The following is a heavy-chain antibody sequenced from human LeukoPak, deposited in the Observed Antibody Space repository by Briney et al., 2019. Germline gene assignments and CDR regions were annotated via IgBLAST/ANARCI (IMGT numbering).Heavy chain of an antibody. D-gene: IGHD1-1*01. CDR2: IKSDGSEK. V-gene: IGHV3-7*01. CDR1: GFTFSSYW. Sequence: GGSLRLSCAASGFTFSSYWMNWVRQAPGKGLEWVANIKSDGSEKYYVDSLKGRFTISRDNAKNSLFLQLNSLRAEETAVYCCARGDNSALDSWGQGTLVTVSS. CDR3: ARGDNSALDS. J-gene: IGHJ4*02.